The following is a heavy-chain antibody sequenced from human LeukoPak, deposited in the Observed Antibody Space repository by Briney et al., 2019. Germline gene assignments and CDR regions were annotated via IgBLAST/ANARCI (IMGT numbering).Heavy chain of an antibody. CDR3: AREVGSIVVVPAASNWFDP. J-gene: IGHJ5*02. Sequence: GGSLRLSCAASGFTFSSYEMNWVRQAPGKGLEWVSYISSSGSTIYYADSVKGRFTISRDNAKNSLYLQMNSLRAEDTAVYYCAREVGSIVVVPAASNWFDPWGQGALVTVSS. CDR1: GFTFSSYE. D-gene: IGHD2-2*01. CDR2: ISSSGSTI. V-gene: IGHV3-48*03.